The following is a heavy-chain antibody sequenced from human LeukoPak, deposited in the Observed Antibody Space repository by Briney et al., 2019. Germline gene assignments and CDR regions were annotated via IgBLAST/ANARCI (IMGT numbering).Heavy chain of an antibody. CDR2: ISTSSSYI. CDR3: ARGFMVRGVMDY. V-gene: IGHV3-21*01. D-gene: IGHD3-10*01. Sequence: GGSLRLSCAASGFAFSSYTMNWVRQAPGKGLEWVSFISTSSSYIYYADSVKGRFTISRDNAKNSLYLQMNSLRAEDTAVYYCARGFMVRGVMDYWGQGTLVTVSS. J-gene: IGHJ4*02. CDR1: GFAFSSYT.